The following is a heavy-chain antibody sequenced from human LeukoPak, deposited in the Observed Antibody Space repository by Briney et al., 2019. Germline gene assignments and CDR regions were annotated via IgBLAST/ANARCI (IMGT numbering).Heavy chain of an antibody. Sequence: SETLSLTCTVSGYSISSGYYWGWIRQPPGKGLEWIGSIYHSGSTYYNPSLKSRVTISVDTSKNQFSLKLSSVTAADTAVYYCATSRTWDFWSDYFNYWFDPWGQGTLFTVSS. CDR2: IYHSGST. D-gene: IGHD3-3*01. CDR1: GYSISSGYY. CDR3: ATSRTWDFWSDYFNYWFDP. V-gene: IGHV4-38-2*02. J-gene: IGHJ5*01.